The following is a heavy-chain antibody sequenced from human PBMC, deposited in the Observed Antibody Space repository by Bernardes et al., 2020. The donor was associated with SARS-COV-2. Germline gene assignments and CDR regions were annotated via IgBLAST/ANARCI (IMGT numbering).Heavy chain of an antibody. J-gene: IGHJ6*02. V-gene: IGHV1-2*02. CDR1: GYNFSGYY. Sequence: SVKVSCKASGYNFSGYYIHWVRQAPGQGLEWMGWINPNSGGTNYGQKFQGRVTMTRDMSISTVYMELSSLRSDDTAVYYCARSAGMDVWGQGTMVTVSS. CDR2: INPNSGGT. CDR3: ARSAGMDV.